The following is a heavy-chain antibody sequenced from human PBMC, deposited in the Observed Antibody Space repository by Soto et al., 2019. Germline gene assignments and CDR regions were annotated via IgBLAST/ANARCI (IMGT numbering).Heavy chain of an antibody. CDR3: ASGSRVPYYFDY. J-gene: IGHJ4*02. Sequence: TLSLTCTVSGGSISSGGYYWIWIRQHPGKGLEWIGYIYYSGSTYYNPSLKSRVTISVDTSKNQFSLKLSSVTAADTAVYYCASGSRVPYYFDYWGQGTLVTVSS. CDR1: GGSISSGGYY. CDR2: IYYSGST. V-gene: IGHV4-31*03.